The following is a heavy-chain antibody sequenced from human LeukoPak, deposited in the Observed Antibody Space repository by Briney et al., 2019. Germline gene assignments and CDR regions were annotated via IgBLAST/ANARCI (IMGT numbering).Heavy chain of an antibody. D-gene: IGHD2-15*01. V-gene: IGHV4-4*02. CDR1: GGSISSSNW. J-gene: IGHJ5*02. CDR3: ARHGRIGYCSGGSCYPRPSNWFDP. CDR2: IYHSGRT. Sequence: SETLSLTCAVSGGSISSSNWWSWVRQPPGKGLEWIGEIYHSGRTNYNPSLKSRVTISVDKSKNQFSLKLSSVTAADTAVYYCARHGRIGYCSGGSCYPRPSNWFDPWGQGTLVTVSS.